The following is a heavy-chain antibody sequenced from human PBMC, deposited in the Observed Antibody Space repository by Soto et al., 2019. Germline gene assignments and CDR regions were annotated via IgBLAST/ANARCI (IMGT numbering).Heavy chain of an antibody. CDR3: ARDKDSSGYYFDY. J-gene: IGHJ4*02. V-gene: IGHV3-33*01. CDR1: GFTFSSYG. CDR2: IWYDGSNK. Sequence: GGSLRLSCAASGFTFSSYGMHWVRQAPGKGLEWVAVIWYDGSNKYYADSVNGRFTISRDNSKNTLYLQMNSLRAEDTAVYYCARDKDSSGYYFDYWGQGTLVTVSS. D-gene: IGHD3-22*01.